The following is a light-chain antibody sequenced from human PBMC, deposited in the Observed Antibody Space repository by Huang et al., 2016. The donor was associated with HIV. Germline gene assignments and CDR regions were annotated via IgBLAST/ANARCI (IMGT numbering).Light chain of an antibody. CDR3: QQYNSFPWT. CDR1: QSISTW. Sequence: DIQMTQSSSTLSASVGDRVTIACRASQSISTWLAWYQQKPGRAPNLLIHEASTLESGFPSRFSGGGSGTDFTLTISSLQPDDFATYYCQQYNSFPWTFGQGTKVEV. CDR2: EAS. V-gene: IGKV1-5*03. J-gene: IGKJ1*01.